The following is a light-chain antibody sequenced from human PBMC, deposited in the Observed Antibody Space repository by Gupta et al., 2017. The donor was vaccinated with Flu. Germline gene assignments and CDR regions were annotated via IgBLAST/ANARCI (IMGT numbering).Light chain of an antibody. Sequence: DIQLTQSPSSVSASVGGGVTITCRASQGISNWLAWYQQKPGKAPQLLIYAASSLQSGVPSRFSGSGSGTEFTLTISSLQPEDFATYFCQQANSFPHTFGQGTRVQIK. CDR3: QQANSFPHT. CDR2: AAS. V-gene: IGKV1-12*01. CDR1: QGISNW. J-gene: IGKJ2*01.